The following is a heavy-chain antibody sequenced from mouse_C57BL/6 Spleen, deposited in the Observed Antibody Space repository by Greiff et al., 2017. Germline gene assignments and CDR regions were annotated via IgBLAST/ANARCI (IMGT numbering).Heavy chain of an antibody. CDR1: GYTFASYW. Sequence: QVQLQQPGAELVKPGASVKMSCKASGYTFASYWITWVKQRPGQGLEWIGDIYPGSGSTNYNEKFKSKATLTVDTSSSTAYMQLSSLTSEVSAVYYCARHYYGSSWAMDYWGQGTSVTVSS. J-gene: IGHJ4*01. D-gene: IGHD1-1*01. CDR3: ARHYYGSSWAMDY. V-gene: IGHV1-55*01. CDR2: IYPGSGST.